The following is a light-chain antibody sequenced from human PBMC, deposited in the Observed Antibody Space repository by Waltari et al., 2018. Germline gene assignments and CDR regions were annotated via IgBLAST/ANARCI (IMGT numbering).Light chain of an antibody. CDR1: QTVRSN. J-gene: IGKJ1*01. Sequence: IVMTQSPASLSVSRGERATLSCRASQTVRSNLAWYQQKPGQAPRLLIYNASTRATGVPARLSGSGSGTEFTLSISSLQSEDVAVYCCQQYHDWPPKTFGQGTKVEVK. CDR3: QQYHDWPPKT. V-gene: IGKV3-15*01. CDR2: NAS.